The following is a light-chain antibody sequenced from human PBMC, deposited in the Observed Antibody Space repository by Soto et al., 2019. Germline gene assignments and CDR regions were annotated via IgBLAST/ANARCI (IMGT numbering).Light chain of an antibody. Sequence: DIQMTQYPSTLSASLGERVTITCRASQSITNWLAWYQQKPGKAPKLLIYGASTLQSGVPSRFSGSGSGTDYTLTISSLQPEDFATYYCQQSYRTPTFGQGTRLENK. J-gene: IGKJ5*01. V-gene: IGKV1-39*01. CDR2: GAS. CDR3: QQSYRTPT. CDR1: QSITNW.